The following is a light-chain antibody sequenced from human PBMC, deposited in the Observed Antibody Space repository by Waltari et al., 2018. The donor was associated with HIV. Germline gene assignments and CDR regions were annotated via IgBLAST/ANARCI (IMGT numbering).Light chain of an antibody. CDR3: HQRSNWPIT. J-gene: IGKJ5*01. V-gene: IGKV3-11*01. CDR1: QSVSSY. Sequence: AGEGGSLSCRASQSVSSYLAWYQQKPGQAPRLLIYGASSRATGIPARFSGSGSGTDFTLTISSLEPGDFGVYYCHQRSNWPITFGQGTRLEIK. CDR2: GAS.